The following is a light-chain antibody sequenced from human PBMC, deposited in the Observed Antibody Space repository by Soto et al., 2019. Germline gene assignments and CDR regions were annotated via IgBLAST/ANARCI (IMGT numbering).Light chain of an antibody. J-gene: IGKJ3*01. Sequence: DIQMTQSPSTLSASVGDRVTITCRASQSISRSLAWYQQKPGKAPSLLIYDASSLEGGVPSRFSGSGFGTEFTLTITNLQPADIATYYCQQYSDFLISFGPGTKVDFK. CDR1: QSISRS. V-gene: IGKV1-5*01. CDR3: QQYSDFLIS. CDR2: DAS.